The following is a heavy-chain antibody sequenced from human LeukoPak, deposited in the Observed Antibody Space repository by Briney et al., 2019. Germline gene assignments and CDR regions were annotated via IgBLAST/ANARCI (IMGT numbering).Heavy chain of an antibody. D-gene: IGHD3-22*01. Sequence: SETLSLTCTVSGGSISSSSYYWGWIRQPPGQGLEWIGSIYYSGSTNYNPSLKSRVTISVDTSKNQFSLKLSSVTAADTAVYYCARGTGTVRYYYDSSGYPKHFDYWGQGTLVTVSS. V-gene: IGHV4-39*07. CDR1: GGSISSSSYY. CDR3: ARGTGTVRYYYDSSGYPKHFDY. J-gene: IGHJ4*02. CDR2: IYYSGST.